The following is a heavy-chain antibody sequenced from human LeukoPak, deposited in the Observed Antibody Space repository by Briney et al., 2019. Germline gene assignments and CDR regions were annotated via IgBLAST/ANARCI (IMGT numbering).Heavy chain of an antibody. Sequence: SVKVSCKASGGTFSSYAISWVRQAPGQGLEWMGGIIPIFGTANYAQKFQGRVTITADESTSTAYMELSSLRSEDTAVYYCARAFCSGGSCYSGDNYYYYYMDVWGKGTTVTISS. CDR3: ARAFCSGGSCYSGDNYYYYYMDV. CDR2: IIPIFGTA. J-gene: IGHJ6*03. D-gene: IGHD2-15*01. V-gene: IGHV1-69*01. CDR1: GGTFSSYA.